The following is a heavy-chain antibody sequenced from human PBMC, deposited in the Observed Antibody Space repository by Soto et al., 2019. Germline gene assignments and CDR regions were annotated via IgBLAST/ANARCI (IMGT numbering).Heavy chain of an antibody. CDR2: ISYDGTNK. Sequence: GGSLRLSCATSGFSFSSYAMHWVRQAPGKGLEWVAVISYDGTNKYYADSVKGRFTISRDNSKNTLYLQMNSLRAEDTAVYYCAREIERLLGYWGQGTLVTVSS. V-gene: IGHV3-30-3*01. J-gene: IGHJ4*02. D-gene: IGHD3-3*01. CDR3: AREIERLLGY. CDR1: GFSFSSYA.